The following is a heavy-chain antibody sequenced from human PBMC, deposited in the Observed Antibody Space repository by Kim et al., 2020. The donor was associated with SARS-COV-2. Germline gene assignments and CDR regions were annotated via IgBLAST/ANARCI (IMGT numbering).Heavy chain of an antibody. CDR2: ISAYNGNT. CDR3: ARVKKWQQLYYYYYYMDV. J-gene: IGHJ6*03. D-gene: IGHD6-13*01. V-gene: IGHV1-18*01. Sequence: ASVKVSCKASGYTFTSYGISWVRHAPGQGLEWMGWISAYNGNTNYAQKLQGRVTMTTDTSTSTAYMELRSLRSDDTAVYYCARVKKWQQLYYYYYYMDVWGKGTTVTVSS. CDR1: GYTFTSYG.